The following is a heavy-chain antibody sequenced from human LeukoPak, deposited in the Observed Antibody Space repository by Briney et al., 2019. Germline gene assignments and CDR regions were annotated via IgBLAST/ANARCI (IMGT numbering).Heavy chain of an antibody. V-gene: IGHV3-23*01. J-gene: IGHJ5*02. CDR1: GFTFSSYA. D-gene: IGHD2-2*01. CDR2: ISGSVGST. CDR3: AKDYXAFLNWFDP. Sequence: GGSLRLSFSASGFTFSSYAMGWVRQAPGKGLEWVSAISGSVGSTYYAYSVKGRFPTSRDNPKNTPYLQMNSLRAEDTAVYSCAKDYXAFLNWFDPWGQGTLVTVS.